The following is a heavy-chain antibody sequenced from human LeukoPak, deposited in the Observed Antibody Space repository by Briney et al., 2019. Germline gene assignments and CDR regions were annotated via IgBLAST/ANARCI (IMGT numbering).Heavy chain of an antibody. V-gene: IGHV3-9*01. CDR2: ISCDSGTL. CDR1: RFTFDAYA. J-gene: IGHJ6*03. D-gene: IGHD6-6*01. Sequence: QTGRYLSRSCSAARFTFDAYAMHWDAQAPGQDLMWGSGISCDSGTLAYADSGKGRFTIAKDKAKASLDLQINSSRAEDTALYYCAKGDSSSSAYYYYYYMDVWGKGTTVTVSS. CDR3: AKGDSSSSAYYYYYYMDV.